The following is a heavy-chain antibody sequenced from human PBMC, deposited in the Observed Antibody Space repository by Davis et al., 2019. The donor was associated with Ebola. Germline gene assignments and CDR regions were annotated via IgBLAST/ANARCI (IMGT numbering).Heavy chain of an antibody. CDR1: GFTFSSYG. CDR3: ARARRPDYYDSSGYYYPGDY. D-gene: IGHD3-22*01. V-gene: IGHV3-30*02. CDR2: IRYDGSNK. J-gene: IGHJ4*02. Sequence: GESLKISCAASGFTFSSYGMHWVRQAPGKGLEWVAFIRYDGSNKYYADSVKGRFTIFRDNSQNTVYLQMKRLRAEDTAVYYCARARRPDYYDSSGYYYPGDYWGQGTLVTVSS.